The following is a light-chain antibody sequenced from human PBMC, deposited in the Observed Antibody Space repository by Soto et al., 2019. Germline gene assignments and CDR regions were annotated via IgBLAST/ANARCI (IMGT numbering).Light chain of an antibody. CDR2: DDT. J-gene: IGLJ3*02. CDR1: NVGSKV. CDR3: QVWHIGSYRV. Sequence: SYELTQPPSVSVAPGQTATISCGGNNVGSKVVHWYQQKPGQAPVLVVYDDTYRPSGIPERFSGSNSGNTATLTISRVEAGDEGDYYCQVWHIGSYRVFGGGTKLTVL. V-gene: IGLV3-21*02.